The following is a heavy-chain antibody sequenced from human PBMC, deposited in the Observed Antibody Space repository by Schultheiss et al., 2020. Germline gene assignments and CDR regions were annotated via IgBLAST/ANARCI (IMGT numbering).Heavy chain of an antibody. Sequence: SETLSLTCTVSGGSISSGGYSWSWIRQPPGKGLEWIGYIYYSGSTNYNPSLKSRVTISVDTSKNQFSLKLSSVTAADTAVYYCARRPGQWVVAARPPRPRFDPWGQGTLVTVSS. V-gene: IGHV4-61*08. CDR3: ARRPGQWVVAARPPRPRFDP. CDR2: IYYSGST. CDR1: GGSISSGGYS. D-gene: IGHD2-15*01. J-gene: IGHJ5*02.